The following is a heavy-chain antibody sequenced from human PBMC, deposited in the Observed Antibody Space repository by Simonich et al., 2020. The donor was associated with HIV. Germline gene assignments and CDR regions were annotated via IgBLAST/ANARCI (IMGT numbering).Heavy chain of an antibody. CDR2: IWFDGSNK. CDR3: ARDRGMASRYFDY. D-gene: IGHD6-6*01. Sequence: QVQLVESGGGVVQPGRSLRLSCAASGFTFSSHGMHWVRQAPGNGLEWLAVIWFDGSNKYYTDSVKGRFTISRDNSKNTLYLQMNSLRADDTAVYYCARDRGMASRYFDYWGQGTLVTVSS. V-gene: IGHV3-33*01. CDR1: GFTFSSHG. J-gene: IGHJ4*02.